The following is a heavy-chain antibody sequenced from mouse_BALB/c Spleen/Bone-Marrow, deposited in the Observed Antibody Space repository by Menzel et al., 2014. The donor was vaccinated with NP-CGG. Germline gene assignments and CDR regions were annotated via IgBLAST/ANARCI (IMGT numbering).Heavy chain of an antibody. D-gene: IGHD2-4*01. Sequence: RVVESGGGLVKPGGSLKLSCAASGFTFSSYAMSWVRQTPEKRLEWVATISSGGSYTHYPDSVKGRFTISRDNAKNTLYLQMSSLRSEDTAMYYCARHGITRLLDYWGQGTTLTVSS. CDR3: ARHGITRLLDY. CDR1: GFTFSSYA. CDR2: ISSGGSYT. J-gene: IGHJ2*01. V-gene: IGHV5-9-1*01.